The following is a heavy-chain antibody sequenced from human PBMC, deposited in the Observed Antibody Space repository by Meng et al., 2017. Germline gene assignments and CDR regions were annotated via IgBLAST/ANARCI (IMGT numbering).Heavy chain of an antibody. V-gene: IGHV5-51*01. J-gene: IGHJ5*02. D-gene: IGHD4-23*01. Sequence: GGSLRLSCKGSGYSFTSYWIGWVRQMPGKGLEWMGIIYPGDSDTRYSPSFQGQVTISADKSISIAYLQWSSLKASDTAMYYCARLSRTRRNGGGIYWFDPWGQGTLVTVSS. CDR3: ARLSRTRRNGGGIYWFDP. CDR1: GYSFTSYW. CDR2: IYPGDSDT.